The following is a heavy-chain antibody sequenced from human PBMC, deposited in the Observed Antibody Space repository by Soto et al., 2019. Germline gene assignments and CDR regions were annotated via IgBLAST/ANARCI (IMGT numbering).Heavy chain of an antibody. CDR2: IYPGDSVT. CDR1: GYSFINYW. D-gene: IGHD3-22*01. J-gene: IGHJ4*02. V-gene: IGHV5-51*01. Sequence: PGESLKISCRGSGYSFINYWIGWVRQMPGKGLEWMGIIYPGDSVTKYSPSFQGQVTISADKSISTAYLQWSRLKASDTAMYYCARQGPYYDSKSFGYWGQGTLVTVSS. CDR3: ARQGPYYDSKSFGY.